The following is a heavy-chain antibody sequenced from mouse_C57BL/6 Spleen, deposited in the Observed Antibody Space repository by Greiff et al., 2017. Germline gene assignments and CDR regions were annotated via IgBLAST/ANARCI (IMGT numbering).Heavy chain of an antibody. D-gene: IGHD1-1*01. V-gene: IGHV14-2*01. J-gene: IGHJ2*01. CDR2: IDPEDGET. CDR1: GFNIKDYY. Sequence: EVKLMESGAELVKPGASVKLSCTASGFNIKDYYMHWVKQRTEQGLEWIGRIDPEDGETKYAPKFQGKATITADTSSNTAYLQLSSLTSEDTAVYYCGYYYGSSYYFDYWGQGTTLTVSS. CDR3: GYYYGSSYYFDY.